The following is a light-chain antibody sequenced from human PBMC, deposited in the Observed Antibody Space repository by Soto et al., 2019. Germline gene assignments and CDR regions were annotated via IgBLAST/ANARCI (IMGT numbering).Light chain of an antibody. Sequence: QSVLTQSPSASASLGASVKLTCTLSSGHSTYAAAWHQQQPEKGPRYLMKLNSDGSHNKGDGIPDRFSGSSSGAERYLTISSLQSEDEADYCCQTWANGRGVFGGGTKLTVL. CDR2: LNSDGSH. J-gene: IGLJ3*02. CDR3: QTWANGRGV. V-gene: IGLV4-69*01. CDR1: SGHSTYA.